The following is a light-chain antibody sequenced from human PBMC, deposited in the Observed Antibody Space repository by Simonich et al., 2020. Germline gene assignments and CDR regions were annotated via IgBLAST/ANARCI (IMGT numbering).Light chain of an antibody. Sequence: QSALTQPPSASGSPGQSVTISCTGTSSDVGGYNYVSWYQQHPGKAHKLMIYEVSTRPSGVSNLFTGSKSGNTASLTISGLQAEDEADYYCSSYTSSSTLVFGGGTKLTVL. V-gene: IGLV2-14*01. CDR1: SSDVGGYNY. J-gene: IGLJ2*01. CDR2: EVS. CDR3: SSYTSSSTLV.